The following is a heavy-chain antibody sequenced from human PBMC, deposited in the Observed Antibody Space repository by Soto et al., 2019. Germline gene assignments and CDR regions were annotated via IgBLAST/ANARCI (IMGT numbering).Heavy chain of an antibody. Sequence: QVQLQESGPGLVKPSQTLSLTCSVSGGSMNIGYYVWSWIRQPPGKGLEWIGHIYDRGNTYNNPSLQXRXTXSXXTSKNQCSRHLTSVTAADTAVYYCTRGPSDDKVDYWGQGTLVTVSS. D-gene: IGHD1-1*01. J-gene: IGHJ4*02. CDR2: IYDRGNT. V-gene: IGHV4-30-4*01. CDR3: TRGPSDDKVDY. CDR1: GGSMNIGYYV.